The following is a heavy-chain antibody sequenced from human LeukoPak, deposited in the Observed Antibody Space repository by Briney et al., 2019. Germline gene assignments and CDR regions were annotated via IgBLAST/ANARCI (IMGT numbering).Heavy chain of an antibody. J-gene: IGHJ4*02. D-gene: IGHD6-19*01. Sequence: PGGSLRLSYAAAGSTFDSYGMSWVREAPGKGLEWVSGINWNGGSTGYADSVKGRFTISRDNGKNSLFLQMNSLRDEDTALYYCARGDRNGWYFDDWGQGVLVTVSS. CDR1: GSTFDSYG. CDR3: ARGDRNGWYFDD. V-gene: IGHV3-20*03. CDR2: INWNGGST.